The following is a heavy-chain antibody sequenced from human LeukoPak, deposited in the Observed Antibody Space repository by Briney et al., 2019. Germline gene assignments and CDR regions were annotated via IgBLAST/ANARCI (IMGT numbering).Heavy chain of an antibody. CDR3: ARDPPRAYYYDSSGYSADAFDI. CDR2: ISSSSSYT. D-gene: IGHD3-22*01. V-gene: IGHV3-11*05. Sequence: TGGSLRLSCAASGFTFSDYYMSWIRQAPGKGGEWVSYISSSSSYTNYADSVKGRFTISRDNAKNSLYLQMNSLRAADTAVYYCARDPPRAYYYDSSGYSADAFDIWGQGTMVTVSS. J-gene: IGHJ3*02. CDR1: GFTFSDYY.